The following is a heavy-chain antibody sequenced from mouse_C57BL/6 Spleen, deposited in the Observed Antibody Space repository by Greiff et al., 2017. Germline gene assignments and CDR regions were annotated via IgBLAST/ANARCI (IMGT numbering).Heavy chain of an antibody. CDR1: GFTFSSYA. V-gene: IGHV5-4*01. Sequence: VQLVESGGGLVKPGGSLKLSCAASGFTFSSYAMSWVRQTPEKRLEWVATISDGGSYTYYPDNVKGRFTISRDNAKNNLYLQMSHLKSEDTAMYYCARDRGEGMDYWGQGTSVTVSS. J-gene: IGHJ4*01. CDR3: ARDRGEGMDY. CDR2: ISDGGSYT.